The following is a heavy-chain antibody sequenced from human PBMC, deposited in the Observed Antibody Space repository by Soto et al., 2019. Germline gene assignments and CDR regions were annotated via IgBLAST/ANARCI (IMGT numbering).Heavy chain of an antibody. CDR2: ISYDGSNK. V-gene: IGHV3-30*18. CDR3: AKDYAPKAAVPFDY. CDR1: GFTFSSYG. J-gene: IGHJ4*02. D-gene: IGHD6-13*01. Sequence: QVQLVESGGGVVQPGRSLRLSCAASGFTFSSYGMHWVRQAPGKGLEWVAVISYDGSNKYYADSVKGRFTISRDNSKNTLYLQMNSLRAEDTAVYYCAKDYAPKAAVPFDYWGQGTLVTVSS.